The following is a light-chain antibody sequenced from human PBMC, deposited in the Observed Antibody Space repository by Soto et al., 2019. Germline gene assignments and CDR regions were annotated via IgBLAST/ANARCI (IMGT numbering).Light chain of an antibody. J-gene: IGLJ1*01. Sequence: QSVLTQPASVSGSPGQSIAISCTGVRTDVADGYDYVSWYQQHPGQAPQLIIYDVSNQPSGVSVRFSGSKSGNTASLTISGLQAEDEAEYYCTSYTSSTRFYVFGTGTKSPS. CDR3: TSYTSSTRFYV. CDR2: DVS. CDR1: RTDVADGYDY. V-gene: IGLV2-14*03.